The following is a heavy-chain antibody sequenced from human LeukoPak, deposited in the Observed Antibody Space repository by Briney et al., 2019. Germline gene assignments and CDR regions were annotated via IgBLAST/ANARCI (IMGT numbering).Heavy chain of an antibody. J-gene: IGHJ4*02. D-gene: IGHD3-10*01. CDR3: SKGITLVRGFTDFDY. Sequence: GGSLRLSCAASGFTFSRFAMNWVRHAPGKGLEWVATIIDNGDRTYYADSVRGRFTLSRDNSNNTLSLQMNSLRAEDTATYYCSKGITLVRGFTDFDYWGQGTLVTVSS. CDR1: GFTFSRFA. CDR2: IIDNGDRT. V-gene: IGHV3-23*01.